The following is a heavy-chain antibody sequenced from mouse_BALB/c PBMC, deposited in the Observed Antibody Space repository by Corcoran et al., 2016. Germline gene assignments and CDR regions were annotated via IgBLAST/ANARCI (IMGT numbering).Heavy chain of an antibody. CDR2: INPYNGAT. D-gene: IGHD1-1*01. Sequence: EVQLQQSGPELVKPGASVKISCKASGYSFTGYYMHWVKQSHVKSLEWIGRINPYNGATSYHQNFKDKASLTVDKTSSTAFMERHSVKSEDSAVYNCAKGSSSYHDYWGQSTTLIVSA. CDR1: GYSFTGYY. CDR3: AKGSSSYHDY. J-gene: IGHJ2*01. V-gene: IGHV1-26*01.